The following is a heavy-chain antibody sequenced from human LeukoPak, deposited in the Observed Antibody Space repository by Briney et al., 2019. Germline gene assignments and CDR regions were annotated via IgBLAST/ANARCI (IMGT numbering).Heavy chain of an antibody. J-gene: IGHJ4*02. CDR2: IIPILGIA. CDR1: GGTFSSYA. CDR3: ARDRAQEWLLLREVRGPLDY. Sequence: ASVKVSCKASGGTFSSYAISWVRQAPGQGLEWMGRIIPILGIANYAQKFQGRVTITADKSTSTAYMELSSLRSEDTAVYYCARDRAQEWLLLREVRGPLDYWGQGTLVTVSS. D-gene: IGHD3-22*01. V-gene: IGHV1-69*04.